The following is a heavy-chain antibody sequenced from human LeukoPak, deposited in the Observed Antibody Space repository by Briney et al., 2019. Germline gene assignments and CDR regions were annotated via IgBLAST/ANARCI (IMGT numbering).Heavy chain of an antibody. J-gene: IGHJ4*02. CDR3: AKAGGCSGGSCYFHYFDY. CDR1: GFTFSSYA. Sequence: PGGSLRLSCAASGFTFSSYAMSWVRQAPGKGLEWVSAISGSGGDTYYADSVKGRSTISKDNSKNTLYLQMNSLRAEDTAVYYCAKAGGCSGGSCYFHYFDYRGQGTLVTVSS. V-gene: IGHV3-23*01. CDR2: ISGSGGDT. D-gene: IGHD2-15*01.